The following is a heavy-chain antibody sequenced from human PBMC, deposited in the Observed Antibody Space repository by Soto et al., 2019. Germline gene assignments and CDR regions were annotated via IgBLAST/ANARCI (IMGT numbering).Heavy chain of an antibody. D-gene: IGHD3-22*01. CDR1: GGCISSYY. CDR3: ARLGGFYQSLDS. CDR2: IYYTGTT. J-gene: IGHJ5*01. Sequence: PSETLSLTCTVSGGCISSYYWSWIRQPPGKGLEWIGYIYYTGTTTYNPSIKSRVTISVDSSKNQFSLNLTSVSAADTAVYYCARLGGFYQSLDSWGQGTLVTVS. V-gene: IGHV4-59*08.